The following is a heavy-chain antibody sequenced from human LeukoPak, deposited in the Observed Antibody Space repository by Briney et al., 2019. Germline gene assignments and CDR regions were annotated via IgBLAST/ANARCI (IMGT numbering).Heavy chain of an antibody. CDR1: GFTFSSYW. J-gene: IGHJ4*02. CDR3: ARGECYGDYGVDY. V-gene: IGHV3-7*04. CDR2: IKQDGSEK. Sequence: GGSLRLSCAASGFTFSSYWMSWVRQAPGKGLEWVANIKQDGSEKYYVDSVKGRFTISRDNAKNSLYLQMNSLRAEDTAVYYCARGECYGDYGVDYWGQGTLVTVSS. D-gene: IGHD4-17*01.